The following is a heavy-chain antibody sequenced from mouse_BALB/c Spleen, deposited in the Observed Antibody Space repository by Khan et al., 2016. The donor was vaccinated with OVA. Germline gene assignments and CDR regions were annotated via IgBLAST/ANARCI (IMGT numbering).Heavy chain of an antibody. CDR1: GFTFSSYG. CDR2: ISSGGSYT. J-gene: IGHJ1*01. Sequence: EVELVESGGDLVKPGGSLKLSCAASGFTFSSYGMSWVRQTPDKRLEWVATISSGGSYTYYPDSVKGRFTISRDNAKNTLYLQMSSLRPADTAMYYCASQYGNYQYFSVWGAGTTVTVSS. V-gene: IGHV5-6*01. CDR3: ASQYGNYQYFSV. D-gene: IGHD2-10*02.